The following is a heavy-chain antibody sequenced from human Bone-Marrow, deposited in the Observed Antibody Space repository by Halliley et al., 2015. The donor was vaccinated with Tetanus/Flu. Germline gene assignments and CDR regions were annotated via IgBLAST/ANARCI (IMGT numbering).Heavy chain of an antibody. CDR3: AREWGYTKGKNFIDP. D-gene: IGHD4-4*01. Sequence: WIGLVYDSGRTNYNPSLESRVAISMDKSKNEFSLSLTSVTAADTAVYFCAREWGYTKGKNFIDPWGQGTLVTVSS. J-gene: IGHJ5*02. CDR2: VYDSGRT. V-gene: IGHV4-59*01.